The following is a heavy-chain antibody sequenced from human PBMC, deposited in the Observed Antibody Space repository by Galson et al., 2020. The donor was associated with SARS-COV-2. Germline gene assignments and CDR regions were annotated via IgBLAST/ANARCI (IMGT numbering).Heavy chain of an antibody. CDR3: LREGDTIYPDY. J-gene: IGHJ4*02. CDR1: GFTVGSRW. CDR2: INAAGNP. D-gene: IGHD3-10*01. Sequence: LSLTCAASGFTVGSRWISWVRRAPGKGLEWVSLINAAGNPFYADSIKGRFTISRDNSRNIVFLQMTSLRAVDTAVYYCLREGDTIYPDYWGPGTLVTVSS. V-gene: IGHV3-53*01.